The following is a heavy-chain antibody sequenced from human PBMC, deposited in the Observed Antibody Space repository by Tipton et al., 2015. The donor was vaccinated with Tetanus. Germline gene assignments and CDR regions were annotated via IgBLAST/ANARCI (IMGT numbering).Heavy chain of an antibody. V-gene: IGHV4-59*01. Sequence: TLSLTCTVSGGSISGSYWNWIRQPPGKGLEWIGYVYYNGNTHYNPALKSRVTISVDTSKNQFSLKLSSVTAADTAIYYCAREVPAAGHFDSWGQGTQVVVSS. CDR3: AREVPAAGHFDS. J-gene: IGHJ4*02. CDR2: VYYNGNT. CDR1: GGSISGSY. D-gene: IGHD2-2*01.